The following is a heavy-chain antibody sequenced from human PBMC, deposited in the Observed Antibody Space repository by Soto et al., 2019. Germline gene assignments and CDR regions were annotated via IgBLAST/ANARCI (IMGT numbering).Heavy chain of an antibody. CDR2: IIPIFGTA. Sequence: ASVKVSCKASGGTFSSYAISWVRQAPGQGLEWMGGIIPIFGTANYAQKFQGRVTITADESTSTAYMELSSLRSEDGAVYYCARDDSSDGPTLFDYWGQGTLVTVSS. J-gene: IGHJ4*02. CDR1: GGTFSSYA. D-gene: IGHD2-21*01. V-gene: IGHV1-69*13. CDR3: ARDDSSDGPTLFDY.